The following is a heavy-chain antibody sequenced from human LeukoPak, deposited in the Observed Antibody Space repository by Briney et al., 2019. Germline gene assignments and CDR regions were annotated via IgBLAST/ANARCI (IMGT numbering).Heavy chain of an antibody. CDR1: GGSFSGYY. D-gene: IGHD5-18*01. J-gene: IGHJ4*02. CDR3: ASRDTATGLD. V-gene: IGHV4-34*01. CDR2: INHSGST. Sequence: NASETLSLTCAVYGGSFSGYYWSWIRQPPGKGLEWIGEINHSGSTNYNPSLKSRVTISVDTSKNQFSLKLSSVTAADTAVYYCASRDTATGLDWGQGTLVTVSS.